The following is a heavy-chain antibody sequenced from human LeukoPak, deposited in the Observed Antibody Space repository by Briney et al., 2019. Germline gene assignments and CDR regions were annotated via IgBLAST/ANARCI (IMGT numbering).Heavy chain of an antibody. CDR3: AIDESLVRGAAFDY. J-gene: IGHJ4*02. CDR1: GFTFSSYS. CDR2: ISSSSNYI. Sequence: PGGSLRLSCAASGFTFSSYSMNWVRQAPGKGLEWVSYISSSSNYINYADSVKGRFTISRDNAKNSLYLQMNSLRAEDTAVYYCAIDESLVRGAAFDYWGQGTLVTVSS. D-gene: IGHD3-10*01. V-gene: IGHV3-21*01.